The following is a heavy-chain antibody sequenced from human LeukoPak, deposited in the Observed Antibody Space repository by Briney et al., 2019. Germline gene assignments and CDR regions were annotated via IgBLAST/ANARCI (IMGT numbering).Heavy chain of an antibody. D-gene: IGHD2-2*01. Sequence: GGSLRLSCAASGFTFSSYAMSWVRQAPGKGLELVWAISGSGGSTYYADSVKGRFTISTDNSKNTLYLQMNSLRAEDTAVYYCAKASVVVPAALYDYWGQGTLVTVSS. V-gene: IGHV3-23*01. CDR2: ISGSGGST. CDR3: AKASVVVPAALYDY. J-gene: IGHJ4*02. CDR1: GFTFSSYA.